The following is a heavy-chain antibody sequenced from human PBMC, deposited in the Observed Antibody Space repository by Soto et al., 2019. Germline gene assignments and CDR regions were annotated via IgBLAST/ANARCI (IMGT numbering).Heavy chain of an antibody. CDR2: IWYDGSNK. Sequence: ESGGGVVQPGRSLRLSCAASGFTFSSYGMHWVHQAPGKGLERVAGIWYDGSNKYYVDSVKGRFTMSRDNSKNTQYLQMNSLRAEYTAVYYCARGGYCSSTSCYTYYYYGMDVWGQGTTVTVSS. CDR1: GFTFSSYG. CDR3: ARGGYCSSTSCYTYYYYGMDV. D-gene: IGHD2-2*02. J-gene: IGHJ6*02. V-gene: IGHV3-33*01.